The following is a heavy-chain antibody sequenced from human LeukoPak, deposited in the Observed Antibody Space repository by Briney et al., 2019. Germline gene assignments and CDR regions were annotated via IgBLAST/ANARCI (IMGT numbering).Heavy chain of an antibody. D-gene: IGHD2-2*01. J-gene: IGHJ2*01. V-gene: IGHV3-23*01. CDR2: ISGSGGST. CDR3: ATLGYCSSTSCRSQLVDL. Sequence: GGSLRLSCAASGFTFSSYAMSWVRQAPGKGLEWVSAISGSGGSTYYADSVKGRFTISRDNSKNTLYLQMNSLRAEDTAVYYCATLGYCSSTSCRSQLVDLWGRGTLVTVSS. CDR1: GFTFSSYA.